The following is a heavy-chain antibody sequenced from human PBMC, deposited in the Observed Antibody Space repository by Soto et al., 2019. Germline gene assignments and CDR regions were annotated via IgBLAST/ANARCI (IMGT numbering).Heavy chain of an antibody. CDR2: INSDGSST. Sequence: EVQLVESGGGFVQSGRSLRLSCAASGFDFSNSWMHWVRQVPGKGLVWVSHINSDGSSTTYADSVKGRFTISRDNARTTVYLQLDSLRVEDTAVYYCARDKSNALAVWGQGTTVTVSS. CDR3: ARDKSNALAV. CDR1: GFDFSNSW. J-gene: IGHJ6*02. V-gene: IGHV3-74*03.